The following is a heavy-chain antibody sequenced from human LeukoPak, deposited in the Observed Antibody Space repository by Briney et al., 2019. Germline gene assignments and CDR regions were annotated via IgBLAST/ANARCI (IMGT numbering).Heavy chain of an antibody. CDR3: ARGTPLYSSDWYVNWFDP. CDR1: GGSVSGVSYY. CDR2: IYYSGTT. J-gene: IGHJ5*02. V-gene: IGHV4-61*01. Sequence: SETLSLTCTVSGGSVSGVSYYWSWIRQPPGKGLEWLGYIYYSGTTKYNPSLKSRVTISIDTSNNQFSLKLSSVTAADTAVYYCARGTPLYSSDWYVNWFDPWGQGTLVTVSS. D-gene: IGHD6-19*01.